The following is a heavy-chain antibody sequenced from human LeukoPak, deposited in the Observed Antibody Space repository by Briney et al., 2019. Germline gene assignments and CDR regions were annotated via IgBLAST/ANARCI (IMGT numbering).Heavy chain of an antibody. CDR1: GFIFSDYT. CDR3: AKFFDD. J-gene: IGHJ4*02. Sequence: GGSLRLSCAASGFIFSDYTMNWVRQAPGKGLEWGSSISNSSSYIYYADSVRGRFTISRDNAKNSLYLQMNSLTAEDTAVYYCAKFFDDWGQGTLVTVSS. V-gene: IGHV3-21*01. CDR2: ISNSSSYI.